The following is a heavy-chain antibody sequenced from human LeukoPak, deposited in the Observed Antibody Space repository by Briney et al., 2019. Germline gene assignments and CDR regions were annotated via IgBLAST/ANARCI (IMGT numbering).Heavy chain of an antibody. CDR3: AIPSSYDGSRYYHAY. CDR2: IGQDGTET. V-gene: IGHV3-7*01. Sequence: GGSLRLSCAAPGISFASYWVTWVRQAPGKGLEWVANIGQDGTETVYVGSVKGRFTISRDNARKLLFLQMNSLRADDTAVYYRAIPSSYDGSRYYHAYWGQGTLVSVSS. D-gene: IGHD3-22*01. J-gene: IGHJ4*02. CDR1: GISFASYW.